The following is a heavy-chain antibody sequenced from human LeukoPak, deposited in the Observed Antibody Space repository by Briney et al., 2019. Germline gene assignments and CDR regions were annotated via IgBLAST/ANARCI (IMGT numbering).Heavy chain of an antibody. CDR2: IYYSGNT. J-gene: IGHJ6*02. V-gene: IGHV4-31*03. D-gene: IGHD3-9*01. Sequence: SETLSLTCTVSGGSISSGGYYWSWIRQHPGKGLEWIGYIYYSGNTYYNPSLKSRVTISVDTSKNQFSLKLSSVTAADTAVYYCARGLTGYYNYYYYGMDVWGQGTTVTVSS. CDR3: ARGLTGYYNYYYYGMDV. CDR1: GGSISSGGYY.